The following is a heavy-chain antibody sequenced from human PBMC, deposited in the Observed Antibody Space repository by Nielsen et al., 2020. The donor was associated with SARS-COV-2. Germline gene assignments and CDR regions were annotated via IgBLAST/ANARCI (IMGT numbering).Heavy chain of an antibody. D-gene: IGHD3-10*01. Sequence: WIRQPPGKGLEWVSSISSSSSYIYYADSVKGRFTISRDNAKNSLYLQMNSLRAEDTAVYYCARGSVTYGSGSLGEVYYYYYGMDVWGQGTTVTVSS. CDR3: ARGSVTYGSGSLGEVYYYYYGMDV. V-gene: IGHV3-21*04. CDR2: ISSSSSYI. J-gene: IGHJ6*02.